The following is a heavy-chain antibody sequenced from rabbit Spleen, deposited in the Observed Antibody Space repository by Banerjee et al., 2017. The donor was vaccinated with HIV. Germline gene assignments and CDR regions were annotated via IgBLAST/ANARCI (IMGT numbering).Heavy chain of an antibody. V-gene: IGHV1S40*01. Sequence: QSLEESGGDLVKPGASLTLTCKVSGFDFSSNAMYWVRQAPGKGLEWIACIYIGGSGSTYYASWAKGRFTISKTSSTTVTLQMTSLTAADTATYFCARDATYAYAGYPYIPYGMDLWGPGTLVTVS. D-gene: IGHD6-1*01. J-gene: IGHJ6*01. CDR3: ARDATYAYAGYPYIPYGMDL. CDR1: GFDFSSNA. CDR2: IYIGGSGST.